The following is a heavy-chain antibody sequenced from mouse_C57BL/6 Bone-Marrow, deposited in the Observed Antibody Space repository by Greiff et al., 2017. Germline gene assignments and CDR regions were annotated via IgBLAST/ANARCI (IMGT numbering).Heavy chain of an antibody. D-gene: IGHD5-5*01. CDR2: IPPNSGST. Sequence: QVQLQQPGAELVKPGASVKLSCKASGYTFTSYWMHWVKQRPGQGLEWIGMIPPNSGSTNYNEKFKSKATLTVDKSSSTAYMQLSSLTSEDSAVYYCARDYLYYVDYWGQGTTLTVSS. CDR3: ARDYLYYVDY. J-gene: IGHJ2*01. V-gene: IGHV1-64*01. CDR1: GYTFTSYW.